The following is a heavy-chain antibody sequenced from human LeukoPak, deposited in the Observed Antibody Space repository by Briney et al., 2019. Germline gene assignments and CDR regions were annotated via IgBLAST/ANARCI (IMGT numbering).Heavy chain of an antibody. V-gene: IGHV3-53*01. CDR2: IYSGGST. CDR3: ARVGGH. D-gene: IGHD3-10*01. Sequence: GGSLRLSCAASGLTVSRNYMSWVRQAPGKGLESVSVIYSGGSTYYADSVRGRFTISRDNSKNALYLQMNSLRVEDTAVYYCARVGGHWGQGTLVTVSS. J-gene: IGHJ4*02. CDR1: GLTVSRNY.